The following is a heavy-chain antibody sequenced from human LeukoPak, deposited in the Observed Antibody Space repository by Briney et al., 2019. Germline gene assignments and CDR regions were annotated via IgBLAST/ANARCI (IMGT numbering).Heavy chain of an antibody. CDR2: IYYSGST. J-gene: IGHJ2*01. D-gene: IGHD3-10*01. CDR1: GGSISSYY. Sequence: SETLSLTCTVSGGSISSYYWRWIRHPPGKGLEWIGYIYYSGSTNYNPSLKSRVTISVDTSKNQFSLKLKSVTAADTAVYYCARDRGAAWWYFDLWGRGTLVTVSS. V-gene: IGHV4-59*01. CDR3: ARDRGAAWWYFDL.